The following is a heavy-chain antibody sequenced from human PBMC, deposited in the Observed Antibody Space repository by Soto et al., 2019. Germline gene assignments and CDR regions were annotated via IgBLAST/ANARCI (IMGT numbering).Heavy chain of an antibody. CDR2: ISDSDNAT. V-gene: IGHV3-23*01. D-gene: IGHD6-19*01. CDR3: AKGVSSSAGSESDN. J-gene: IGHJ4*02. CDR1: GFTFSSYA. Sequence: EVQLLESGGGLVQPGGSLRLSCAASGFTFSSYAMTWVRQAPGKGLEWVSVISDSDNATYYADSVKGRFTSSTDNSKNPLYLQFTSLRAEDTAVYYCAKGVSSSAGSESDNWGQGTLVTVSS.